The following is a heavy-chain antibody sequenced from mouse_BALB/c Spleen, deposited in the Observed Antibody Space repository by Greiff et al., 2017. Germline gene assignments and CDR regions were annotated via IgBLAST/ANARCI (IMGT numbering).Heavy chain of an antibody. Sequence: QVQLQQSGPGLVAPSQSLSITCTVSGFSLTSYGVHWVRQPPGKGLEWLGVIWAGGSTNYNSALMSRLSISKDNSKSQVFLKMNSLQTDDTAMYYCARENYGSSSGCAYWGQGTLVTVSA. V-gene: IGHV2-9*02. CDR1: GFSLTSYG. CDR2: IWAGGST. CDR3: ARENYGSSSGCAY. J-gene: IGHJ3*01. D-gene: IGHD1-1*01.